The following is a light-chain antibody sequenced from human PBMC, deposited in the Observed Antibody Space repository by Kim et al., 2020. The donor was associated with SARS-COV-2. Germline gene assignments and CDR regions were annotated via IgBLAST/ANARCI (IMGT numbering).Light chain of an antibody. V-gene: IGLV3-1*01. Sequence: SYELTQPPSVSVSPGETATISCTGDNLQFKYVCWYQQTAGHSPVLVLYQDNKRPSGIPERFSGSNSGNTATLTISGTQAMDEADYYCQVWDNSSGVFGAGTKVTVL. CDR3: QVWDNSSGV. CDR2: QDN. CDR1: NLQFKY. J-gene: IGLJ2*01.